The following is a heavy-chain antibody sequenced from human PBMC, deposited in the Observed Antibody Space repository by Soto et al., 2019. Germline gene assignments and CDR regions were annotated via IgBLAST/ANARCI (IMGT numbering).Heavy chain of an antibody. CDR3: SSVSRGSYRSGPSYY. V-gene: IGHV1-18*01. Sequence: ASVKVSCKASGYTFTSYGISWVRQAPGQGLEWMGWISAYNGNTNYAQKLQGRVTMTTDTSTSTAYMELRSLRSDDTAVYYCSSVSRGSYRSGPSYYCGQGTLVTVSS. J-gene: IGHJ4*02. D-gene: IGHD6-19*01. CDR1: GYTFTSYG. CDR2: ISAYNGNT.